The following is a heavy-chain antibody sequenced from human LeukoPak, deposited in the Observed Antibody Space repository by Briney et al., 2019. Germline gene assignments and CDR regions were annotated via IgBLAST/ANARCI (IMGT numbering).Heavy chain of an antibody. D-gene: IGHD4-17*01. CDR1: GDSVSSNSAA. CDR2: TYYRSKWYN. Sequence: SQTLSLTCAISGDSVSSNSAAWNWIRQSPSRGLEWLGRTYYRSKWYNDYAVSVKSRITINPDTSKNQFFLQLNSVTPEDTAVYYCAREGGTVTTLYYYYYYMDVWGKGTTVTVSS. CDR3: AREGGTVTTLYYYYYYMDV. J-gene: IGHJ6*03. V-gene: IGHV6-1*01.